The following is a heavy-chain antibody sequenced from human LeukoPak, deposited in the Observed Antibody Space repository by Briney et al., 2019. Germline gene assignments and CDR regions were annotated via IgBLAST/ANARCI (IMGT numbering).Heavy chain of an antibody. J-gene: IGHJ4*02. Sequence: ASVKVSCKASGYTFTSDINWVRQATGQGLEWMGWMNPKSGNTGYAQKFQGRVTMTRDISIRTAYMEVNSLRAEDTAVYYCACPAYDSSGYYYSDWGQGTLVTVSS. V-gene: IGHV1-8*01. CDR1: GYTFTSD. CDR3: ACPAYDSSGYYYSD. D-gene: IGHD3-22*01. CDR2: MNPKSGNT.